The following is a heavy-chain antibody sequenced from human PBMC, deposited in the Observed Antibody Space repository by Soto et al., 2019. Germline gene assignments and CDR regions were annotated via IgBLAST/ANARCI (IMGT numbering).Heavy chain of an antibody. CDR3: TTGSVEGV. CDR1: DFSISNAW. CDR2: IKTRSEGEAT. Sequence: EVQLVESGGGLVKPGGSLRLSCAASDFSISNAWMHWVRQAPGKGLEWVGRIKTRSEGEATDYGAPLKDRFTISRDDSKNTLFLQMNSLKTEDTAVYYCTTGSVEGVWGQGATVIVSS. J-gene: IGHJ6*02. V-gene: IGHV3-15*07. D-gene: IGHD2-15*01.